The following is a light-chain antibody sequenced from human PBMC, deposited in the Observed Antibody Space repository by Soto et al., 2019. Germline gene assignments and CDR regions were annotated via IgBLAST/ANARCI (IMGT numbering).Light chain of an antibody. CDR1: QSVRSY. CDR2: DAS. V-gene: IGKV3-11*01. Sequence: EIVLTQSPATLSLSPGERATLSCRASQSVRSYLAWYQQKPGQAPRLLSYDASNRATCIPVRFSGSGSGTDFTLTISSLEPEDFALYYCQQRNNWPITFGQGTRLEIK. J-gene: IGKJ5*01. CDR3: QQRNNWPIT.